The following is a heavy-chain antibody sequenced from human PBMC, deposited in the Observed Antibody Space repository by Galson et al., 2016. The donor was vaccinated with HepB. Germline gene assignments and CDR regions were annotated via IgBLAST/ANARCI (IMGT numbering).Heavy chain of an antibody. CDR1: GLTVSSNH. CDR3: ARSVLNHGVGGMDV. CDR2: IYSDGNT. Sequence: SLRLSCAASGLTVSSNHMSWFRQAPGKGLEWVANIYSDGNTKYEDPEKGRFTISRDNSKNTVYLQMNSLRVEDTAVYYCARSVLNHGVGGMDVWGQGTTVIVSS. V-gene: IGHV3-53*01. D-gene: IGHD4-17*01. J-gene: IGHJ6*02.